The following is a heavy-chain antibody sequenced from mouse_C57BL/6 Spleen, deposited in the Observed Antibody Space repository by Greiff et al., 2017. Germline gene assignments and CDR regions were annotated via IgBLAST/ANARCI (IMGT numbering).Heavy chain of an antibody. CDR3: ARRITTVVFDY. J-gene: IGHJ2*01. D-gene: IGHD1-1*01. Sequence: QVQLQQPGAELVRPGSSVKLSCKASGYTFTSYWMHWVKQRPIQGLEWIGNIDPSDSDTHYNQKFKDKATLTVDKSSSTAYMQLSSLTSEDSAVYYCARRITTVVFDYWGQGTTLTVSS. CDR2: IDPSDSDT. CDR1: GYTFTSYW. V-gene: IGHV1-52*01.